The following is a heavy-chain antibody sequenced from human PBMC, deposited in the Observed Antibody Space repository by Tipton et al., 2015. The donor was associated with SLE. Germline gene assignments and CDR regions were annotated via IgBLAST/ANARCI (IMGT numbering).Heavy chain of an antibody. D-gene: IGHD6-13*01. CDR1: GGSISSSSYF. CDR2: IYYSEST. J-gene: IGHJ1*01. Sequence: LRLSCTVSGGSISSSSYFWGWIRQPPGKGLEWIGTIYYSESTYYNPSLKSRVTISVDTSKNQFSLKLSSVTAADTAVYYCARQSSSSWYEAEYFQHWGQGTLVTVSS. CDR3: ARQSSSSWYEAEYFQH. V-gene: IGHV4-39*07.